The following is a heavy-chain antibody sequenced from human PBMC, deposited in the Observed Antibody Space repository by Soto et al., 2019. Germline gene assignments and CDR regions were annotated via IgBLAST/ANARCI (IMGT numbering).Heavy chain of an antibody. Sequence: ASVKVSCKXSGYTFTSYYMHWVRQAPGQGLEWMGIINPSGGSTSYAQKFQGRVTMTRDTSTSTVYMELSSLRSEDTAVYYCARASGSDFWSGYSPPYYYYYGMDVWGQGTTVTVSS. CDR3: ARASGSDFWSGYSPPYYYYYGMDV. CDR1: GYTFTSYY. J-gene: IGHJ6*02. D-gene: IGHD3-3*01. CDR2: INPSGGST. V-gene: IGHV1-46*01.